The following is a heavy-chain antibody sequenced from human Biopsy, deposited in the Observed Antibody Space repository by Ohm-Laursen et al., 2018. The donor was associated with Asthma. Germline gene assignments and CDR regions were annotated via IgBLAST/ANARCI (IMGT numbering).Heavy chain of an antibody. V-gene: IGHV3-7*01. Sequence: SLRLFCAASGFTFSSYWMSWVRQAPGKGLEWVANIKKDGSEKYYVDSVKGRFTISRGNAKNSLYLHMNSLRAEDTAVYYCARGGYCTSPTCPWGRYATDVWGQGTTVTVSS. CDR1: GFTFSSYW. J-gene: IGHJ6*02. D-gene: IGHD2-2*01. CDR2: IKKDGSEK. CDR3: ARGGYCTSPTCPWGRYATDV.